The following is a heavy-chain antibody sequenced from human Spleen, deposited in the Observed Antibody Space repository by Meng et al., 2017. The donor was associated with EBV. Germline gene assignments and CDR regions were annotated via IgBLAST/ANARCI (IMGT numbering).Heavy chain of an antibody. J-gene: IGHJ4*02. Sequence: QGQVQGAGPGLVKPSETLSLTCTVSGDSVSSHNYYWGWIRQPPGKGLEWIGYIYYSGSTNYNPSLKSRVTISVDKSKNQFSLKLSSVTAADTAVYYCARVDYYGSGSYTLFDYWGQGTLVTVSS. D-gene: IGHD3-10*01. V-gene: IGHV4-61*01. CDR2: IYYSGST. CDR3: ARVDYYGSGSYTLFDY. CDR1: GDSVSSHNYY.